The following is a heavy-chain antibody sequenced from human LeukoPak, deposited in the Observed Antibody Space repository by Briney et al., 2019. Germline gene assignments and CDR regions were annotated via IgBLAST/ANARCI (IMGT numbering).Heavy chain of an antibody. CDR2: IGGSGAPI. CDR1: GFTFSDHH. CDR3: ARDRRPSVYGCLDN. Sequence: PGGSLRLSCTASGFTFSDHHMSWIRQAPGKGLEWVSYIGGSGAPIQYADSVKGRFTVSRDNADNSLFLQMDSLRAEDTAIYYCARDRRPSVYGCLDNWGQGTLVTVSS. J-gene: IGHJ4*02. D-gene: IGHD3-10*01. V-gene: IGHV3-11*01.